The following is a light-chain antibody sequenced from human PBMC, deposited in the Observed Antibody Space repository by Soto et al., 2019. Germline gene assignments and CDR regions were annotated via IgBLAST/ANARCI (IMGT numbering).Light chain of an antibody. V-gene: IGKV1-5*01. Sequence: DIQMTQSPSTLSASVGDRVTITCRASQTINNWLAWYQQKPGKAPKLLIYDVSTLGSGVPSRFSGSGSGTGFTLTISGLQPDDVGTYYCQQYNTFWTFGQGTKV. CDR3: QQYNTFWT. CDR2: DVS. J-gene: IGKJ1*01. CDR1: QTINNW.